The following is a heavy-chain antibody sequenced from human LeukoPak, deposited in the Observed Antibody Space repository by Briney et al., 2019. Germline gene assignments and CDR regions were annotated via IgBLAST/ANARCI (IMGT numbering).Heavy chain of an antibody. Sequence: SETLSLTCAVYGGSFSSYYWGWIRQPPGKGLEWIGNIYYSGSTYYNSSLKSRVTISVDTSKNQFSLKLSSVTAADTAVYYCARLRVKDYDFWSDYPDYWGQGTLVTVSS. CDR3: ARLRVKDYDFWSDYPDY. CDR1: GGSFSSYY. D-gene: IGHD3-3*01. J-gene: IGHJ4*02. V-gene: IGHV4-34*01. CDR2: IYYSGST.